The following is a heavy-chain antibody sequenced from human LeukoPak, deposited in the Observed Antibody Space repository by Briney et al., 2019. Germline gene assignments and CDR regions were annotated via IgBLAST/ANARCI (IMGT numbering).Heavy chain of an antibody. D-gene: IGHD3-10*01. V-gene: IGHV3-21*01. J-gene: IGHJ3*02. CDR1: GFTFSSYS. Sequence: PGGSLRLPCAASGFTFSSYSMNWVRQAPGKGLEWVSSISSSSSYIYYADSVKGRFTISRDNAKNSLYLQMNSLRAEDTAVYYCARGGGEVAFDIWGQGTMVTVSS. CDR2: ISSSSSYI. CDR3: ARGGGEVAFDI.